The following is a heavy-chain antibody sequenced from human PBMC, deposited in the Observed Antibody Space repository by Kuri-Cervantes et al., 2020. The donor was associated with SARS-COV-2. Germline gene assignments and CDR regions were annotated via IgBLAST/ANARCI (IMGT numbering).Heavy chain of an antibody. V-gene: IGHV1-18*01. J-gene: IGHJ3*02. CDR1: GYTFTSYG. CDR2: ISTYNGNT. D-gene: IGHD7-27*01. Sequence: PSVKVSCKASGYTFTSYGISWVRQAPGQGLEWMGRISTYNGNTNYAQKLQGRVTMTTDTSTSTAYMEMRSLRLDDTAVYYCARDKDWGYGFDIWGQGTMVTVSS. CDR3: ARDKDWGYGFDI.